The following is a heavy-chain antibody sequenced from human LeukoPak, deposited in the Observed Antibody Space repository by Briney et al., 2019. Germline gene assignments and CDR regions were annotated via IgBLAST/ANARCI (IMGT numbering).Heavy chain of an antibody. CDR2: IIPIFGTA. J-gene: IGHJ3*02. Sequence: SVKVSCKASGYTFTSYYMHWVRQAPGQGLEWMGGIIPIFGTANYAQKFQGRVTITADESTSTAYMELSSLRSEDTAVYYCAREYCGGDCYSPSGDAFDIWGQGTMVTVSS. CDR1: GYTFTSYY. CDR3: AREYCGGDCYSPSGDAFDI. D-gene: IGHD2-21*02. V-gene: IGHV1-69*13.